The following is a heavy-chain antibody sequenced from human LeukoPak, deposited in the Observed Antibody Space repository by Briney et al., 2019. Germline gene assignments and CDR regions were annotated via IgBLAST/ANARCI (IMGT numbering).Heavy chain of an antibody. V-gene: IGHV3-48*02. CDR3: ARGNYYYGSGNLDAFDI. J-gene: IGHJ3*02. D-gene: IGHD3-10*01. CDR2: INYSGNTI. CDR1: GFSFSDYS. Sequence: TGGSLRLSCAASGFSFSDYSMNWVRQAPGKGLEWVSYINYSGNTIYYADSVRGRFTIFRDNAKNSLYLQMNSLRDEDTAVYYCARGNYYYGSGNLDAFDIWGQGTMVTVSS.